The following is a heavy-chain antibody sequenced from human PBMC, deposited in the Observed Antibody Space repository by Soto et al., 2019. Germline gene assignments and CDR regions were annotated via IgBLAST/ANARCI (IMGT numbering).Heavy chain of an antibody. J-gene: IGHJ6*02. CDR3: VKDRRSTRRAMDV. Sequence: GGSLILSCSASGFTFSSCAMHWVRQAAGKGLEYVSGISSNGAGTYYAESVKDRFTISRDNSRNTLFLQVNSLTGEDTAVYYCVKDRRSTRRAMDVWGQGTTVTVSS. D-gene: IGHD2-2*01. CDR2: ISSNGAGT. CDR1: GFTFSSCA. V-gene: IGHV3-64D*06.